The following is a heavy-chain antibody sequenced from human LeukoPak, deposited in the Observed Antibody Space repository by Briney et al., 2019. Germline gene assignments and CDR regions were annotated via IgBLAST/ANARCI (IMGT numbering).Heavy chain of an antibody. CDR1: GFTFSSYE. Sequence: PGGSLRLSCAASGFTFSSYEMNWVRQAPGEGLEWVSYISSSGSTIYYADSVKGRFTISRDNAKNSLYLQMNSLRAEDTAVYYCARVSGYDWESFYDYWGQGTLVTVSS. D-gene: IGHD5-12*01. J-gene: IGHJ4*02. V-gene: IGHV3-48*03. CDR2: ISSSGSTI. CDR3: ARVSGYDWESFYDY.